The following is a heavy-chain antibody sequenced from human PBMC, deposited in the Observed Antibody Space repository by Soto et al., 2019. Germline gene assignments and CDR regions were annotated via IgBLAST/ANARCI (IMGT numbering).Heavy chain of an antibody. D-gene: IGHD6-6*01. CDR2: ISGRSGST. CDR3: AKGVYSTSSYFDY. Sequence: WGSLVLSCAASGFTLSSYAMGWVRQAPGKGLEWASTISGRSGSTYYADYVRGRFTISRDNSKNTLYLQMNGLRGDDTAVYYCAKGVYSTSSYFDYWGQGTLVTVSS. CDR1: GFTLSSYA. J-gene: IGHJ4*02. V-gene: IGHV3-23*01.